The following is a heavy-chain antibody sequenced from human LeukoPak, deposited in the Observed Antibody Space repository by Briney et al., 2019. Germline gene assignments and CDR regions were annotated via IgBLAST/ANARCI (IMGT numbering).Heavy chain of an antibody. J-gene: IGHJ5*02. Sequence: SEALSLTCTVSGGPISGYYWSWIRQPPGKRLEWIGYVYDTGATNYNPSLKSRFTISIDTSKNQFSLYLSSVTAADTAVYYCARLPLIATTRGGFDPWGQGTLVTVSS. V-gene: IGHV4-59*08. CDR2: VYDTGAT. CDR3: ARLPLIATTRGGFDP. D-gene: IGHD1/OR15-1a*01. CDR1: GGPISGYY.